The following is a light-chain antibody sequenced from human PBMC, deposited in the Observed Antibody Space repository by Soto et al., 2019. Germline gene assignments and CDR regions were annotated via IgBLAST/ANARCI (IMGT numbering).Light chain of an antibody. CDR2: EVS. CDR3: CSDAGRSTYV. J-gene: IGLJ1*01. V-gene: IGLV2-23*02. CDR1: GSYNF. Sequence: QSALTQPASVSGSPGQSITISCTVGSYNFVSWYQQHPGKAPKVLIYEVSKRPPGVSDRFSGSKSGNTASLTISGLQAEDEADYYCCSDAGRSTYVSGTGTKVPVL.